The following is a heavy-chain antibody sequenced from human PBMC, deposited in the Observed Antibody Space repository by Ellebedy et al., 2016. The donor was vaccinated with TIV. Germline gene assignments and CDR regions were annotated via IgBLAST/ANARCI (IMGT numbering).Heavy chain of an antibody. J-gene: IGHJ4*02. CDR2: INHRGST. D-gene: IGHD4-17*01. V-gene: IGHV4-34*01. CDR1: GGSLSGYY. CDR3: ARGDYGGYYFDY. Sequence: GSLRLSXAVYGGSLSGYYWTWIRQPLGKGLEWIGEINHRGSTKYNPSLKSRVTISVDTSKNQFSLKLSSVTAADTAVYYCARGDYGGYYFDYWGQGTLVTVSS.